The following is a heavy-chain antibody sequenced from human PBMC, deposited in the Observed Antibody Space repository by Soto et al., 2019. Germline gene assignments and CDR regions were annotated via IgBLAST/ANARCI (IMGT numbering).Heavy chain of an antibody. V-gene: IGHV5-51*01. D-gene: IGHD1-26*01. CDR1: GYSFTTYW. CDR3: ARRAVGAEYFQL. Sequence: PGESLKIPCKGSGYSFTTYWIGWVRQMPGKGLEWMGIIYPGDSDTRYSPSFQGQVIISADKSISSAFLQWSSLKASDTAMYYCARRAVGAEYFQLWGQGTLVTVSS. J-gene: IGHJ1*01. CDR2: IYPGDSDT.